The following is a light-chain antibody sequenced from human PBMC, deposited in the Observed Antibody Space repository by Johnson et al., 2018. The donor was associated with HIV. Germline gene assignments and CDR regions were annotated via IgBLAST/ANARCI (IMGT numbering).Light chain of an antibody. CDR1: TYNIGNNY. Sequence: QSVLTQPPSVSAAPGQKVTISCSGSTYNIGNNYVSWYQQLPGTAPKLLIYEKNKRPSGIPDRFSGSKSGTSATLGITGLQTGDEADYYCGTWDSSLSAGGVFGTGTKVTVL. CDR2: EKN. V-gene: IGLV1-51*02. CDR3: GTWDSSLSAGGV. J-gene: IGLJ1*01.